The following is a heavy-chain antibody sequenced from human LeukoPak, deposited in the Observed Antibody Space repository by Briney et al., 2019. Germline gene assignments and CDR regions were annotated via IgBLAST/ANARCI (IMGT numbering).Heavy chain of an antibody. CDR3: ARRAVGWSSGYSLDY. CDR1: GYTFTSYY. J-gene: IGHJ4*02. D-gene: IGHD3-22*01. Sequence: ASVKVSCKASGYTFTSYYIHWVRQAPGQGLEWMGIINPSGGSTSYAEKFQGRVTITRDTSTSTVYMELSSLRSEDTAVYYCARRAVGWSSGYSLDYWGQGTLVTVSS. V-gene: IGHV1-46*01. CDR2: INPSGGST.